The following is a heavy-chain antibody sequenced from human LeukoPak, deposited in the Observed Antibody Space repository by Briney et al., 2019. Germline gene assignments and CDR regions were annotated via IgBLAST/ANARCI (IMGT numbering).Heavy chain of an antibody. Sequence: SQTLSLTCIVSGGSVSSGSYYWSWIRQSPGKGLEWIGYIYYSGSTNYNPSLKSRVTISVDTSKNQFSLKLKSVTAADTAVYYCARDLAESDAFDIWGQGTMVTVSS. J-gene: IGHJ3*02. CDR3: ARDLAESDAFDI. CDR2: IYYSGST. CDR1: GGSVSSGSYY. V-gene: IGHV4-61*01.